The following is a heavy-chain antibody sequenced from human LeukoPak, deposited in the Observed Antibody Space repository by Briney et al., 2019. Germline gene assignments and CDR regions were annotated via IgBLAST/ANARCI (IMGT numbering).Heavy chain of an antibody. Sequence: PGGSLRLSCAASGFTLSSYEMNWVRQAPGKGLEGVSYISSSGSTIYYADSVKGRFTISSDNAKNSLYLQMNSLRAADTAVYYCARDTRVDIVATIGGGFDYWGQGTLVTVSS. V-gene: IGHV3-48*03. CDR3: ARDTRVDIVATIGGGFDY. CDR2: ISSSGSTI. CDR1: GFTLSSYE. D-gene: IGHD5-12*01. J-gene: IGHJ4*02.